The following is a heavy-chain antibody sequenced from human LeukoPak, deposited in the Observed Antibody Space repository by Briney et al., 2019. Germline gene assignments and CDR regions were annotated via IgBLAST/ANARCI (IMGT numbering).Heavy chain of an antibody. CDR1: GFTFSSYA. J-gene: IGHJ6*03. CDR3: AKVGGGSGSYNYYYSYMDV. V-gene: IGHV3-23*01. CDR2: ITGSGGST. Sequence: GGSLRLSCAASGFTFSSYAMSWVRQAPGKGLDWVSAITGSGGSTYYADSVKGRFTISRDNSKNTLYLQMDSLRAEDTAVCYCAKVGGGSGSYNYYYSYMDVWGKGTTVAVSS. D-gene: IGHD3-10*01.